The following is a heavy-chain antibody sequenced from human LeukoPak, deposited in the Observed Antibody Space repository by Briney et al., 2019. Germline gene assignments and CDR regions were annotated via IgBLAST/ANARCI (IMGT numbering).Heavy chain of an antibody. CDR3: AREGPRSIAIYYYYGMDV. J-gene: IGHJ6*02. D-gene: IGHD6-6*01. CDR2: MNPNSGNT. V-gene: IGHV1-8*01. CDR1: GYTFTSYD. Sequence: GASVKVSCKASGYTFTSYDINWVRQATGQGLEWMGWMNPNSGNTGYAQKFQGRVTMTRNTSISTAYMELSSLRSEDTAVYYCAREGPRSIAIYYYYGMDVWGQGTTVTVSS.